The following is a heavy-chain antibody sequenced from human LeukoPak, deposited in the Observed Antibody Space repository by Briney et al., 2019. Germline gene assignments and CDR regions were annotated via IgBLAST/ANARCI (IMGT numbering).Heavy chain of an antibody. V-gene: IGHV3-23*01. CDR2: ISGSGGNT. J-gene: IGHJ5*02. Sequence: PGGSLRLSCAASGFTFSSYAMSWVRQAPGKGLEWVSAISGSGGNTYYADSVKGRFTISRDNSKNTLYLQMNSLRAEDTALYYCAKDFLGAGYSSGWYGSWGQGTLVTVSS. CDR1: GFTFSSYA. CDR3: AKDFLGAGYSSGWYGS. D-gene: IGHD6-19*01.